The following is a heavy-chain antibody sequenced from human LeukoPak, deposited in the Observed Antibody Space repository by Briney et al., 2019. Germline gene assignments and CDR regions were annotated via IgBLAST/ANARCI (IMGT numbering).Heavy chain of an antibody. D-gene: IGHD3-16*01. Sequence: GGSLRLSCAASGFTFSSYGMHWVRQAPGKGLEWVAFIRYDGSNKYYADSVKGRFTISRDNSKNTLYLQMNSLRAEDTAVYYCAEEGGYYFDYWGQGTLVTVSS. V-gene: IGHV3-30*02. J-gene: IGHJ4*02. CDR3: AEEGGYYFDY. CDR1: GFTFSSYG. CDR2: IRYDGSNK.